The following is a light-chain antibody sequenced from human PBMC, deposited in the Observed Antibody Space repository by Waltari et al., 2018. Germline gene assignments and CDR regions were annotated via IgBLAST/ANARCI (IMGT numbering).Light chain of an antibody. V-gene: IGLV1-40*01. CDR2: DNN. CDR3: QSYDNGLNGPYV. CDR1: KSNIGAGYD. Sequence: QSVLTQPPSVSGAPGQRVTISCTGSKSNIGAGYDVYWYQQLPGTAPKFLINDNNNRTSGVPDRFAGPKSGTSASLAMTGVQAEDEADYYCQSYDNGLNGPYVFGTGTRVTVL. J-gene: IGLJ1*01.